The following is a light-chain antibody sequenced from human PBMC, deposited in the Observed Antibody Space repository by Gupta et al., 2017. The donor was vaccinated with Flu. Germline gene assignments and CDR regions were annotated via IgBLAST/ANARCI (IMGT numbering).Light chain of an antibody. CDR1: QSLVFGDGKTY. CDR2: QVS. Sequence: ISCKSSQSLVFGDGKTYFYWVQQKPGQPPPVRIYQVSKRFSGVSDRFSGSGSGTDFTLRISRVEAEDVAVYYCMQPVQSPWTFGQGTKVEIK. J-gene: IGKJ1*01. CDR3: MQPVQSPWT. V-gene: IGKV2D-29*01.